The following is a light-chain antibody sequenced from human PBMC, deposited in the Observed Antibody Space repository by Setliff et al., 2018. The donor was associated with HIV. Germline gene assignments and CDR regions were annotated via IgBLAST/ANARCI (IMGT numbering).Light chain of an antibody. J-gene: IGLJ1*01. CDR2: EVS. CDR1: SSDVGGYNY. V-gene: IGLV2-8*01. CDR3: SSYAGSTLYV. Sequence: QSALTQPPSASGSPGQSVTISCTGTSSDVGGYNYVSWYQQHPGKAPKLVIYEVSKRPSGVPDRFSGSKSGNTASLTVSGLQAEDEADYYCSSYAGSTLYVFGTGTKV.